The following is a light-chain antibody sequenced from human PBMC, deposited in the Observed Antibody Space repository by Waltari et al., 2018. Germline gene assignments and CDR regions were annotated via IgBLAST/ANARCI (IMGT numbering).Light chain of an antibody. Sequence: SALTQPRSVSGSPGQSVTISCPGTTTDLGSYTYVPWYQQPPGKAPKLIILDVTKRPSGVPDRLSGSKSGNTASLTISGLRAEDEAEYYCCSYAGSYTWVFGGGTKLTVV. CDR3: CSYAGSYTWV. CDR2: DVT. J-gene: IGLJ3*02. V-gene: IGLV2-11*01. CDR1: TTDLGSYTY.